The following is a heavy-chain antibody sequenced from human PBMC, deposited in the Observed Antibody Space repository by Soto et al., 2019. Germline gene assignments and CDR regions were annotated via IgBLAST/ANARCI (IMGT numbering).Heavy chain of an antibody. CDR1: GGSFSGYY. D-gene: IGHD3-22*01. J-gene: IGHJ3*02. Sequence: PSETLSLTCAVYGGSFSGYYWSWIRQPPGKGLEWIVEINHSGSTNYNPSLKSRVTISVDTSKNQFSLKLSSVTAADTAVYYCARDAARNYYDSSGYYRPDAFDIWGQGTMVTVSS. CDR3: ARDAARNYYDSSGYYRPDAFDI. CDR2: INHSGST. V-gene: IGHV4-34*01.